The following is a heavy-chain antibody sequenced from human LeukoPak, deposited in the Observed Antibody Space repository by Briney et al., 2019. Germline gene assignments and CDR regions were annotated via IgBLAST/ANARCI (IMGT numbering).Heavy chain of an antibody. V-gene: IGHV3-33*01. CDR1: GFTFSSYG. CDR2: IWYDGSNK. Sequence: GGSLRLSCAASGFTFSSYGMHWVRQAPGKGLEWVAVIWYDGSNKYYADSVKGRFTISRDNSKNTLYLQMNSLRAEDTAVYYCARAYSSSWPYYYYGMDVWGQGTTVTVS. J-gene: IGHJ6*02. D-gene: IGHD6-13*01. CDR3: ARAYSSSWPYYYYGMDV.